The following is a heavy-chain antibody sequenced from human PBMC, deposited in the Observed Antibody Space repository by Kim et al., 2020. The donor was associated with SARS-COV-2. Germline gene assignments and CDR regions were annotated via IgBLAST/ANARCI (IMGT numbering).Heavy chain of an antibody. CDR3: ARDQYDYGDSAYMV. Sequence: GGSLRLSCEASGFTISRYATHWVRPGPGKGLEWVAVLWRDGQNKYYADSVKGRFSVSRDNSKNTLYLQMNALTDQDTAVYYCARDQYDYGDSAYMVCGQG. D-gene: IGHD4-17*01. V-gene: IGHV3-33*01. CDR2: LWRDGQNK. J-gene: IGHJ1*01. CDR1: GFTISRYA.